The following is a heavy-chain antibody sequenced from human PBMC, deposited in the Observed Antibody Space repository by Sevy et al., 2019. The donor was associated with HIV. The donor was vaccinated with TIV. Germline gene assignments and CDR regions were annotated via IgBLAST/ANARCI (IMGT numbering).Heavy chain of an antibody. CDR3: ARVPSMTVTTDYYYGMDV. D-gene: IGHD4-17*01. Sequence: SETLSLTCTVSGGSISSGDYYWSWIRQPPGKGLEWIGYIYYSGSTYYNPSLKSRVTISVDTSKNQFSLKLSSVTAAATAVYYGARVPSMTVTTDYYYGMDVWGQWTTVTVSS. J-gene: IGHJ6*02. V-gene: IGHV4-30-4*01. CDR2: IYYSGST. CDR1: GGSISSGDYY.